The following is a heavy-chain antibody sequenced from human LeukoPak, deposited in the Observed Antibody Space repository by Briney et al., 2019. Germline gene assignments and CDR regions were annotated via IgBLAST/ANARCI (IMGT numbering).Heavy chain of an antibody. D-gene: IGHD3-22*01. CDR3: ARERARYYYDSSGYYPNDY. Sequence: GASVKVSCKASGYTFTSYAMHWVRQAPGQRLEWMGWSNAGNGNTKYSQEFQGRVTITRDTSASSAYMELSSLRSEDMAVYYCARERARYYYDSSGYYPNDYWGQGTLVTVSS. J-gene: IGHJ4*02. V-gene: IGHV1-3*02. CDR1: GYTFTSYA. CDR2: SNAGNGNT.